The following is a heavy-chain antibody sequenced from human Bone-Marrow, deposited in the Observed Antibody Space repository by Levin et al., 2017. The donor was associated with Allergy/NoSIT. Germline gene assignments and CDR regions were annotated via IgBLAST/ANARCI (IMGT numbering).Heavy chain of an antibody. CDR2: IYYSGST. D-gene: IGHD3-10*01. CDR3: ARDRGGWHDY. J-gene: IGHJ4*02. Sequence: SETLSLTCTVSGGSISSYYWSWIRQPPGKGLEWIGYIYYSGSTNYNPSLKSRVTISVDTSKNQFSLKLSSVTAADTAVYYCARDRGGWHDYWGQGTLVTVSS. CDR1: GGSISSYY. V-gene: IGHV4-59*01.